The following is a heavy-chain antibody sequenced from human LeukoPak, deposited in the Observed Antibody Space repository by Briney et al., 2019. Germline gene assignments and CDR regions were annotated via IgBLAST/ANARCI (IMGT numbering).Heavy chain of an antibody. Sequence: SETLSLTCTVSGGSISSSSYYWGWIRQPPGKGLEWIGSMYYSGNTYYNPSLESRVTMSVDTSKNQFSLKLSSVTAADTAVYYCARAFGGYQYYFDHWGQGTLVTVSS. CDR1: GGSISSSSYY. J-gene: IGHJ4*02. D-gene: IGHD3-16*01. CDR3: ARAFGGYQYYFDH. V-gene: IGHV4-39*07. CDR2: MYYSGNT.